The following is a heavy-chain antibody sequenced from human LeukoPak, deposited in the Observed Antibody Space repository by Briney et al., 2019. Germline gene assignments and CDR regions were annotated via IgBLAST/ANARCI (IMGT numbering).Heavy chain of an antibody. CDR3: ARGHPSYDFWSGCYFDY. J-gene: IGHJ4*02. D-gene: IGHD3-3*01. Sequence: SETLSLTCTVSGGSISSYYWSWIRQPPGKGLEWIGYIYYSGSTNYNPSLKSRVTISVDTSKNQFSLKLSSVTAADTAVYYCARGHPSYDFWSGCYFDYWGQGTLVTVSS. CDR1: GGSISSYY. V-gene: IGHV4-59*01. CDR2: IYYSGST.